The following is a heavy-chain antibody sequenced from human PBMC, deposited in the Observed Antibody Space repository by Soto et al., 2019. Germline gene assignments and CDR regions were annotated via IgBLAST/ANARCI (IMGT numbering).Heavy chain of an antibody. J-gene: IGHJ1*01. CDR3: ARSYCSSTSCYLYFQH. CDR1: GYTFTSYD. Sequence: QVQLVQSGAEVKKPGASVKVSCKASGYTFTSYDINWVRQATGQGLEWMGWMNPNSGNTGYAQKFQGRVTMTRNTTISTAYMDLCSLRSEDTAVYYCARSYCSSTSCYLYFQHWGQGTLVTVSS. CDR2: MNPNSGNT. D-gene: IGHD2-2*01. V-gene: IGHV1-8*01.